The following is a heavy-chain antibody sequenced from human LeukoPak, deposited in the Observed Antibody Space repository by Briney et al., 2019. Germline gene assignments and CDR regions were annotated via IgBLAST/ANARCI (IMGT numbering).Heavy chain of an antibody. CDR1: GYTFTSYG. D-gene: IGHD3-3*01. V-gene: IGHV1-18*01. CDR2: ISAYNGNT. Sequence: ASVKVSCKASGYTFTSYGISWVRQAPGRGLEWMGWISAYNGNTNYAQKLQGRVTMTTDTSTSTAYMELRSLRSDDTAVYYCARVPGIFGVVIMRYYYMDVWGKGTTVTVSS. CDR3: ARVPGIFGVVIMRYYYMDV. J-gene: IGHJ6*03.